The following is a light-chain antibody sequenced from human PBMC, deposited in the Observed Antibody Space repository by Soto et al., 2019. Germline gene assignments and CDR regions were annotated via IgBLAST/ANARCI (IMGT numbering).Light chain of an antibody. Sequence: QSALTQPASVSGSPGQSITISCTGTSSDVGNYNYVSWYQLHPGKAPKLMIYEVTNRPSGVSDRFSGSKSGNTASLTVSGLQAEDEGDYYCSSDVSGYSLGVFGGGTKLTVL. V-gene: IGLV2-14*01. CDR1: SSDVGNYNY. CDR3: SSDVSGYSLGV. J-gene: IGLJ3*02. CDR2: EVT.